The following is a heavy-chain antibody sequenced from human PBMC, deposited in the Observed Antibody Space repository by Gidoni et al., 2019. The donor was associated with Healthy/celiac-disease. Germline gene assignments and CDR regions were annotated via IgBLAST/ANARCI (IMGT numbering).Heavy chain of an antibody. Sequence: EVQLVESGGGLVQPGGSLRLSCAASGFTFSSYWMSWVRQAPGKGLEWVANIKQDGSEKYYVDSVKGRFTISRDNAKNSLYLQMNSLRAEDTAVYYCARDGVYFDWSQGVDYWGQGTLVTVSS. CDR1: GFTFSSYW. V-gene: IGHV3-7*01. J-gene: IGHJ4*02. CDR3: ARDGVYFDWSQGVDY. CDR2: IKQDGSEK. D-gene: IGHD3-9*01.